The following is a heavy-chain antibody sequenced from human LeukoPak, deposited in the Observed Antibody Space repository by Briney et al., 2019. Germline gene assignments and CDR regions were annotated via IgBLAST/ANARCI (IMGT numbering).Heavy chain of an antibody. J-gene: IGHJ4*02. CDR3: ASAYYSDTRGFDY. D-gene: IGHD3-22*01. CDR2: ISSDGSST. V-gene: IGHV3-74*01. Sequence: GGSLRLSCAASGFTFSSYWMHWVRQAPGKGLVWVSRISSDGSSTSYADSVKGRFTISRDNAKNTLYLQMNSLRAEDTAVYYCASAYYSDTRGFDYWGQGTLVTVSS. CDR1: GFTFSSYW.